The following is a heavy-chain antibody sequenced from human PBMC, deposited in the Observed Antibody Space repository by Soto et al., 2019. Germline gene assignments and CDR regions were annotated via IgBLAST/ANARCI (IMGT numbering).Heavy chain of an antibody. CDR1: GYSFTSYW. CDR3: AIRWGDYDDSSPYSFDRFDI. Sequence: EPLKISCKGSGYSFTSYWIGWLRQMPGKGLEWMGLFYPGDSGTRYSPSFEGQVTISADKSISTAYLQWSSLKASDTAMYYCAIRWGDYDDSSPYSFDRFDIWGQGTMVTVAS. CDR2: FYPGDSGT. J-gene: IGHJ3*02. V-gene: IGHV5-51*01. D-gene: IGHD3-22*01.